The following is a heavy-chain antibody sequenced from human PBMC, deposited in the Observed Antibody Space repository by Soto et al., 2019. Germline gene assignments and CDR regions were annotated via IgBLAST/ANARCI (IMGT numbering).Heavy chain of an antibody. CDR2: INPTLGTA. Sequence: QVQLVQSGAEAKKPGSSVKVSCMASGGAFNNYMISLVRQAHGQGLEWLGRINPTLGTASYAQRFQGWVTFSAEISMSTSDMELSSLRYEDTALYFCARHIYCFWNGYSYNWFYPWGQGTLVTVSS. CDR1: GGAFNNYM. CDR3: ARHIYCFWNGYSYNWFYP. V-gene: IGHV1-69*08. D-gene: IGHD3-3*01. J-gene: IGHJ5*02.